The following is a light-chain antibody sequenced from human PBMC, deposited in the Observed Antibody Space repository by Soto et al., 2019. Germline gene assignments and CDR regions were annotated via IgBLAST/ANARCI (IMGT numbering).Light chain of an antibody. CDR3: QQYNNWPLT. V-gene: IGKV3D-15*01. CDR1: QSVSSN. Sequence: VLTQSPGTLSLSPGARATLSCRASQSVSSNLAWHQQRPGPAPRLLIYGASTRATGVPARFSGGGSGTELTITITSLQSEDGAVYGGQQYNNWPLTFGPGTRLENK. CDR2: GAS. J-gene: IGKJ5*01.